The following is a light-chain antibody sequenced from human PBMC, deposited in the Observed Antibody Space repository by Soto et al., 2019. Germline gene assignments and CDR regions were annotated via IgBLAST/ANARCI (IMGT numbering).Light chain of an antibody. CDR2: AAS. CDR3: QLYYFYSPA. V-gene: IGKV1-8*01. J-gene: IGKJ5*01. Sequence: AIRMTQSPSSFSASTGDRVTITCRASQGISSYLAWYQQKPGKAPKLLIYAASTLQSGVPSRFSGSGSGTDYTLTISCLQYCDFATLYSQLYYFYSPAFGQGTRLEIK. CDR1: QGISSY.